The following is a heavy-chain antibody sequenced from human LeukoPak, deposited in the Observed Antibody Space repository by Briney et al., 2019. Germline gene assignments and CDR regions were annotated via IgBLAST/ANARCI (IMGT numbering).Heavy chain of an antibody. J-gene: IGHJ4*02. CDR3: AKCMDYYDSSGSDY. V-gene: IGHV3-30*18. CDR1: GFTFSTYA. Sequence: PGGSLRLSCAASGFTFSTYAMHWVRQAPGKGLGWVAIISFDGSNKYYADSVKGRFTISRDSSKNTLYLQMNSLRVEDTAVYYCAKCMDYYDSSGSDYWGQGTLVTVSS. D-gene: IGHD3-22*01. CDR2: ISFDGSNK.